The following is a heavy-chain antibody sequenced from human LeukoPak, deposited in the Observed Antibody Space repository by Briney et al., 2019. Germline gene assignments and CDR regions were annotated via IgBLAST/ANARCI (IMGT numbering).Heavy chain of an antibody. J-gene: IGHJ4*02. V-gene: IGHV3-43*02. Sequence: GGSLRLSCAASGFNFHDFAMHWVRQVPGQGPDWVSLISGDGVTTYYSDSVKDRLTISRDNNKNLLFLQMNSLRVEDSAIYYCAKGNNTISFNFDYWGRGSLVTVSS. CDR3: AKGNNTISFNFDY. CDR2: ISGDGVTT. D-gene: IGHD2-2*01. CDR1: GFNFHDFA.